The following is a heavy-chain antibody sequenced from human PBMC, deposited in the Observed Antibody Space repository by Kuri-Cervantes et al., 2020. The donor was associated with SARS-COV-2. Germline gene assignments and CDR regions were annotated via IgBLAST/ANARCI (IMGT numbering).Heavy chain of an antibody. CDR2: IYHSGST. Sequence: SETLSLTCTVSGGSISSSSYYWGWIRQPPGKGLEWIGSIYHSGSTNYNPSLKSRVTVSVDTSKNQFSLKLSSVTAADTAVYYCAGWRGPYSSRHYWGQGTLVTVSS. CDR3: AGWRGPYSSRHY. V-gene: IGHV4-39*07. J-gene: IGHJ4*02. CDR1: GGSISSSSYY. D-gene: IGHD6-13*01.